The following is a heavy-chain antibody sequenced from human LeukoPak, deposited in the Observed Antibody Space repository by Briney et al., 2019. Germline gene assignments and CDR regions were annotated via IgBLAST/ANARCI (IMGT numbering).Heavy chain of an antibody. CDR1: GFTVTSSY. CDR2: ISGSGGST. Sequence: GGSLRLSCAASGFTVTSSYMSWVRQAPGKGLEWVSAISGSGGSTYYADSVKGRFTISRDNSKNTLYLQMNSLRAEDTAVYHCAKDSGAYYYYYMDVWGKGTTVTVSS. J-gene: IGHJ6*03. D-gene: IGHD3-10*01. V-gene: IGHV3-23*01. CDR3: AKDSGAYYYYYMDV.